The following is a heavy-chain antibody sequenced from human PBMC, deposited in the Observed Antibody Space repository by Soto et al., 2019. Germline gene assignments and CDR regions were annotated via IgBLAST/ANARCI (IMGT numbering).Heavy chain of an antibody. Sequence: QVQLVQSGAEVKKPGASVKVSCKASGYTFTSYDINWVRQATGQGLEWMGWMNPNSGNTGYAQKFQGIVTMTSNTSISTAYMELSSLRSEDTAVYYCARVGGDCSGGSCYSYYYYGMDVWGQGTTVTVSS. V-gene: IGHV1-8*01. D-gene: IGHD2-15*01. J-gene: IGHJ6*02. CDR1: GYTFTSYD. CDR2: MNPNSGNT. CDR3: ARVGGDCSGGSCYSYYYYGMDV.